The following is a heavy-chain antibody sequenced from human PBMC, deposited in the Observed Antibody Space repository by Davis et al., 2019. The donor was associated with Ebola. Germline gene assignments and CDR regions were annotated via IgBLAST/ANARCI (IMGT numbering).Heavy chain of an antibody. J-gene: IGHJ4*02. D-gene: IGHD2-2*01. CDR3: ASIVGYCSSTSCFDY. V-gene: IGHV3-21*01. Sequence: GESLKISCAASGFTFSSYSMNWVRQAPGKGLEWVSSISSSSSYIYYADSVKGRFTISRDNAKNSLYLQMNSLRAEDTAVYYCASIVGYCSSTSCFDYWGQGTLVTVSS. CDR1: GFTFSSYS. CDR2: ISSSSSYI.